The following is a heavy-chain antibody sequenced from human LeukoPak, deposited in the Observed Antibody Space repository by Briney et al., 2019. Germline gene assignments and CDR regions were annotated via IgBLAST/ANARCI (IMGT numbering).Heavy chain of an antibody. V-gene: IGHV3-7*03. CDR3: AKDNLRQQLVVY. D-gene: IGHD6-13*01. J-gene: IGHJ4*02. CDR1: GFTFSSYG. Sequence: GGSLRLSCAASGFTFSSYGMIWVRQAPGKGLEWVANIKQDGSEKYYVDSVKGRFTISRDNTKNSLYLQMNSLRAEDTAVYYCAKDNLRQQLVVYWGQGTLVTVSS. CDR2: IKQDGSEK.